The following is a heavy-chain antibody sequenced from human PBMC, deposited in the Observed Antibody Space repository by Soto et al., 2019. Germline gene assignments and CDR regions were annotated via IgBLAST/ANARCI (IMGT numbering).Heavy chain of an antibody. CDR2: INAGNGNI. Sequence: XAVKVSYNASGYPFSSSAIDWVRQAPGQGLEWMGWINAGNGNIKHSQKFQHRVTITRDTSASTAYMELSSLRFEDTAVYYCARDGAVAGDSNFDYWGQGTLVTAS. D-gene: IGHD6-19*01. V-gene: IGHV1-3*01. CDR3: ARDGAVAGDSNFDY. J-gene: IGHJ4*02. CDR1: GYPFSSSA.